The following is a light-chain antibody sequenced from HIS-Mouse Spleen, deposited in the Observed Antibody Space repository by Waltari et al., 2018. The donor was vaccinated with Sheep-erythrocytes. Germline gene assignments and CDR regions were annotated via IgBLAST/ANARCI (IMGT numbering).Light chain of an antibody. CDR3: QAWDSSTAVV. J-gene: IGLJ2*01. V-gene: IGLV3-1*01. Sequence: SYELTQPPSVSVSPGQTASITCPGDKLGDKYARWYQQKPGQSPVLVIYQDSKRPSGIPERFSGSNSGNTATLTISGTQAMDEADYYCQAWDSSTAVVFGGGTKLTVL. CDR1: KLGDKY. CDR2: QDS.